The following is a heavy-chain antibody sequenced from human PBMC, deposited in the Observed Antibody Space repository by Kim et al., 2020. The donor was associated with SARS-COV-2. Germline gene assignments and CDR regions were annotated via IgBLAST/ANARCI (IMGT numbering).Heavy chain of an antibody. J-gene: IGHJ4*02. CDR1: GFTFEEYA. V-gene: IGHV3-43*01. Sequence: GGSLRLSCATSGFTFEEYAMHWVRQVPGKGLEWVSLISRDGSSTSYADSVKGRFTISRDNSKSSLYLQMNSLTKNDTAFYYCAKDKAVWGAGGSDFFDHWGRGTLVTVSS. CDR2: ISRDGSST. CDR3: AKDKAVWGAGGSDFFDH. D-gene: IGHD3-10*01.